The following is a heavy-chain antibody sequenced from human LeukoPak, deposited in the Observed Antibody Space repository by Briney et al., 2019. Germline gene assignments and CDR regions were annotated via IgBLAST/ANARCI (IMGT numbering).Heavy chain of an antibody. CDR1: GFTFSSYA. J-gene: IGHJ3*02. Sequence: GGSLRLSCAGSGFTFSSYAMSWVRQTPGKGLEWVSVIGGDGATYYTESVKGRFTISRDNSKNTLSLQMNSLRPEDTAVYYCAKDSRSYNGIYDPFDIWGQGTMVTVSS. CDR3: AKDSRSYNGIYDPFDI. D-gene: IGHD2-8*01. CDR2: IGGDGAT. V-gene: IGHV3-23*01.